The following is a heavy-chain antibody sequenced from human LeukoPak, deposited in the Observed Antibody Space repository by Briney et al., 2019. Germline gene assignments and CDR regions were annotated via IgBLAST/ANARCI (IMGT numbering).Heavy chain of an antibody. CDR3: TSNDILTGYRYYHYYGMDV. D-gene: IGHD3-9*01. Sequence: RPGGSLRLSCAASGFTFSGSAMHWVRQASGKGLERVGRIRSKANSYATAYAASVKGRFTISRDDSKNTAYLQMNSLKTEDTAVYYCTSNDILTGYRYYHYYGMDVWGQGTTVTVSS. J-gene: IGHJ6*02. V-gene: IGHV3-73*01. CDR1: GFTFSGSA. CDR2: IRSKANSYAT.